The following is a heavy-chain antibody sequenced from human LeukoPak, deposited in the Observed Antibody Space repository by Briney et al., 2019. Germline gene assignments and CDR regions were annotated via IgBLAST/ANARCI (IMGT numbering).Heavy chain of an antibody. V-gene: IGHV3-7*01. CDR3: ARDGQQLAIAFDY. CDR2: IKQDGSEK. CDR1: GFTFSSYW. D-gene: IGHD6-13*01. Sequence: PGGSLRLSCAASGFTFSSYWMSWARQAPGKGLEWVANIKQDGSEKYYVDSVKGRFTISRDNAKNSLYLQMNSLRAEDTAVYYCARDGQQLAIAFDYWGQGTLVTVSS. J-gene: IGHJ4*02.